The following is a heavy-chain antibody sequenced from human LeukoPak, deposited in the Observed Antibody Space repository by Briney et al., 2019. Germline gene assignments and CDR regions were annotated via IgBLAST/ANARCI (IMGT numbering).Heavy chain of an antibody. D-gene: IGHD6-13*01. V-gene: IGHV4-59*01. CDR2: IYYSGSA. Sequence: PSETLYLTCTVSGGSLSSYYWSWIRQPPGKGLEWIGYIYYSGSAKYNPSLKSRVTISVDTSKNQFSLKLSSVTAGDTAVYYCARAPGIAAAGTHFEFCGPGTLVTVSS. CDR3: ARAPGIAAAGTHFEF. J-gene: IGHJ4*02. CDR1: GGSLSSYY.